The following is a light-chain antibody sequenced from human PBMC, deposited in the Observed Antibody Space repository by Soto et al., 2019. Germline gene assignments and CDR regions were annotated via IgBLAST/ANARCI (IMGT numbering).Light chain of an antibody. J-gene: IGKJ3*01. CDR1: QSISSY. CDR2: AAS. Sequence: DIQMTQSPSSLSASVGDRVTITCRASQSISSYLNWYQQKPGKAPKVLIYAASILQSGVPSRFSGSGSGTDFTFTISSLQPEDFGTYYCQQSYSTPWTFGPGTKVDIK. CDR3: QQSYSTPWT. V-gene: IGKV1-39*01.